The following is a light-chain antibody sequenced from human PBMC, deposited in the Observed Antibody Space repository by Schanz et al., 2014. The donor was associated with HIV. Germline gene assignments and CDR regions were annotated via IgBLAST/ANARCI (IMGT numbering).Light chain of an antibody. CDR3: LQDYNYQWT. J-gene: IGKJ1*01. CDR1: HIISSY. V-gene: IGKV1-12*01. Sequence: DIQMTQSPSSVSASVGDRVSITCRASHIISSYLAWYQQKPGKAPNLLIFAASTLKRGVPSRFSGTGSGTDFTLTISSLQPEDFATYYCLQDYNYQWTFGQGTKVEIK. CDR2: AAS.